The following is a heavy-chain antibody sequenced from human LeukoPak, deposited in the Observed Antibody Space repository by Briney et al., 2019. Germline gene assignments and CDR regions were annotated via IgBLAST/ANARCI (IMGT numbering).Heavy chain of an antibody. CDR2: IYHSGST. D-gene: IGHD6-19*01. V-gene: IGHV4-38-2*01. Sequence: SETLSLTCAVSGYSISSGYYWGWIRHPPGKGLEWIGSIYHSGSTYYNPSLKSRVTISVDTSKNQFSLKLSSVTAADTAVYYCARVRGYTTVAGRGHFDYWGQGTLVTVSS. CDR1: GYSISSGYY. CDR3: ARVRGYTTVAGRGHFDY. J-gene: IGHJ4*02.